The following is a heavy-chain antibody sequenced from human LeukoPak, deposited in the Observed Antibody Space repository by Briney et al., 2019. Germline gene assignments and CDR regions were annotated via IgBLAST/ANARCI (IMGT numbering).Heavy chain of an antibody. CDR2: IYYGGST. CDR1: GGSISSSSYY. Sequence: PSETLSLTCTVSGGSISSSSYYWGWIRPPPGKGLEWVGSIYYGGSTYYNPSLKSRVTISVDTSKNQFSLKLSSVTAADTAVYYCARDVGEGIGSYSKWAFDVWGKGTTVTVSS. CDR3: ARDVGEGIGSYSKWAFDV. J-gene: IGHJ6*04. V-gene: IGHV4-39*07. D-gene: IGHD1-26*01.